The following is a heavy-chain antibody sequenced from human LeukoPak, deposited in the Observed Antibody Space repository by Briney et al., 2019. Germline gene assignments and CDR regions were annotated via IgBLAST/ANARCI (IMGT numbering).Heavy chain of an antibody. V-gene: IGHV3-9*01. CDR3: AKDLTGGYSYGRYFDY. Sequence: GGSLRLSCAASGFTFDDYAMHWVRQAPGKGLEWVSGISWNSGSIAYADSVKGRFTISRDNAKNPLYLQMNSLRAEDTALYYCAKDLTGGYSYGRYFDYWGQGTLVTVSS. CDR2: ISWNSGSI. D-gene: IGHD5-18*01. J-gene: IGHJ4*02. CDR1: GFTFDDYA.